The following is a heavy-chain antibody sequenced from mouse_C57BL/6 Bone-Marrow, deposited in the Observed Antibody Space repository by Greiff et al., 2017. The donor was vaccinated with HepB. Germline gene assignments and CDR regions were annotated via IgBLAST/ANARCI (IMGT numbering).Heavy chain of an antibody. CDR2: IDPETGGT. V-gene: IGHV1-15*01. CDR3: TRPFHY. CDR1: GYTFTDYE. J-gene: IGHJ2*01. Sequence: VQLQQSGAELVRPGASVTLSCKASGYTFTDYEMHWVKQTPVHGLEWIGAIDPETGGTAYNQKFKGKAILTADKSSSTAYMELRNLTSEDSAVYYCTRPFHYWGQGTTLTVSS.